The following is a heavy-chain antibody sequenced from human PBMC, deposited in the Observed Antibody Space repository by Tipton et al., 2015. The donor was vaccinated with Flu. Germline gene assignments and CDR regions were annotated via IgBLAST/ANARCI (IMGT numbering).Heavy chain of an antibody. CDR3: AKSVGNYYDSSGYYVFRGGDY. J-gene: IGHJ4*02. Sequence: SLRLSCAASGFTFTTYAMSWVRQAPGKGLEWVSAISGSGDDTYYADSVKGRFTVSRDNSKNTMYLQMTSLRAEDTAVYYCAKSVGNYYDSSGYYVFRGGDYWGQGTLVTVSS. V-gene: IGHV3-23*01. D-gene: IGHD3-22*01. CDR1: GFTFTTYA. CDR2: ISGSGDDT.